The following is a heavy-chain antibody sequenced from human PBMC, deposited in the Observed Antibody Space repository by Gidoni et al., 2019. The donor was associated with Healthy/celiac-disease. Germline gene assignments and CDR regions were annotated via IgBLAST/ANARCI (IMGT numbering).Heavy chain of an antibody. CDR2: ISYDGSNK. CDR1: GFTFSSYG. CDR3: AKDYDSSGLDAFDI. V-gene: IGHV3-30*18. D-gene: IGHD3-22*01. Sequence: QVQLVASVCGVVQPGRSLRLSFAVSGFTFSSYGMHWVRQAPGKGLEWVAVISYDGSNKYYADSVKGRFTISRDNSKNTLYLQMNSLRAEDTAVYYCAKDYDSSGLDAFDIWGQGTMVTVSS. J-gene: IGHJ3*02.